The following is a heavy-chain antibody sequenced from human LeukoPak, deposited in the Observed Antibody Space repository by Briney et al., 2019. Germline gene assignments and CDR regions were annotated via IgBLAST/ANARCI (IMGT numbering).Heavy chain of an antibody. J-gene: IGHJ5*02. CDR2: IYYSGST. CDR1: GGSISSSSYY. V-gene: IGHV4-39*01. CDR3: ARFFRTGKGWFDP. D-gene: IGHD1-1*01. Sequence: SETLSLTCTVSGGSISSSSYYWGWIRQPPGKGLEWIGSIYYSGSTYYNPSLKSRVTISVDTSKNQFSLKLSSVTAADTAVYYCARFFRTGKGWFDPWGQGTLVTVSS.